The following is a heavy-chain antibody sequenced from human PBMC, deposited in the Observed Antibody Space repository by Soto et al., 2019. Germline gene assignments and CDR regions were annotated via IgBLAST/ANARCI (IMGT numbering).Heavy chain of an antibody. Sequence: QVQLVESGGGVVQPGRSLRLSCAASGFTFSSYGMHWVRQAPGKGREWVAVISYDGSNKYYADSVKGRFTISRDNSKNTLYLQMNILSAEDTAVYDCAKDSARYDILTGYKDFGCHGTLVTVSS. CDR2: ISYDGSNK. CDR3: AKDSARYDILTGYKDF. D-gene: IGHD3-9*01. V-gene: IGHV3-30*18. J-gene: IGHJ4*01. CDR1: GFTFSSYG.